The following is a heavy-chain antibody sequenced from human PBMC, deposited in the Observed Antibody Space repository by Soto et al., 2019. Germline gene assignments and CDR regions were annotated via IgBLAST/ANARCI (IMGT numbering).Heavy chain of an antibody. V-gene: IGHV1-18*01. J-gene: IGHJ6*02. Sequence: QVQLVQSGAEVKKPGASVKVSCKASGYTFTSYGISWVRQAPGQGLEWMGWISAYNGNTNYAQKLQGRATMTTDTSTSTAYMEPRSLRSDDTAVYYCARDKYSSGWYFLERHGMDVWGQGTTVTVSS. CDR2: ISAYNGNT. CDR1: GYTFTSYG. D-gene: IGHD6-19*01. CDR3: ARDKYSSGWYFLERHGMDV.